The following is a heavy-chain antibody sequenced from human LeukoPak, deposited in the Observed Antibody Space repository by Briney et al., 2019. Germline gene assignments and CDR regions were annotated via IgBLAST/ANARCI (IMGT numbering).Heavy chain of an antibody. CDR1: GYTFTSYY. V-gene: IGHV1-46*01. J-gene: IGHJ4*02. CDR2: INPSGGST. D-gene: IGHD6-6*01. CDR3: ARIQSRIIAARPGNPAFDY. Sequence: ASVKVSFKASGYTFTSYYIHWVRQAPGQGLEWMGIINPSGGSTSYAQKFQGRVTMTRDTSTSTVYMELKSLRSDDTAVYYCARIQSRIIAARPGNPAFDYWGRGTLVTVSS.